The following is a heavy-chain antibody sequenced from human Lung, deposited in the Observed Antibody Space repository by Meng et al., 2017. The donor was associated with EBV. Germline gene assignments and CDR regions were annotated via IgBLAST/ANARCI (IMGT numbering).Heavy chain of an antibody. CDR1: GGSISSSNYY. V-gene: IGHV4-30-4*01. J-gene: IGHJ2*01. Sequence: QVQPQESGPGLVKPSQTLSLTCTVSGGSISSSNYYWSWIRQPPGKGLEWSGHIYNSGSTYYNPSLKSRITISVDTSKNQFSLKLSSVTAADTAVYYCARGQKGYFDLWGRGTLVTVSS. CDR2: IYNSGST. CDR3: ARGQKGYFDL.